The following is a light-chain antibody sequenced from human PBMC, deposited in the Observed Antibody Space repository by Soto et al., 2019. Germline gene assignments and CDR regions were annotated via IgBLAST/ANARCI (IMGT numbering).Light chain of an antibody. CDR2: AAS. CDR1: QSISSY. Sequence: DIQMTQSPSSLSASVGDRVTITCRASQSISSYLNWYQQKPGKAPKLLIYAASSLQSGVPPRFSGSGSGTYLTLTISSLQPEDFTTYYCRQSSSTTLFGQGTKLEIK. J-gene: IGKJ2*01. CDR3: RQSSSTTL. V-gene: IGKV1-39*01.